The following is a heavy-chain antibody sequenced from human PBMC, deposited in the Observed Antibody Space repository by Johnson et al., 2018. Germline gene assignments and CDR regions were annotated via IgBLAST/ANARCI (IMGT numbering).Heavy chain of an antibody. D-gene: IGHD2-2*01. J-gene: IGHJ1*01. V-gene: IGHV3-74*01. CDR3: ARPSCSSGRFLEGSPSFQH. Sequence: VQLQESGGGLVQPGGSLRLSCAASGFTFNTYWMHWVRQVPGKGLVWVSRISSDGSMTTYAETARDRFTISRDNAKNTVYLLMNSLRAEDTAVYYCARPSCSSGRFLEGSPSFQHWGQGTLVTVSS. CDR2: ISSDGSMT. CDR1: GFTFNTYW.